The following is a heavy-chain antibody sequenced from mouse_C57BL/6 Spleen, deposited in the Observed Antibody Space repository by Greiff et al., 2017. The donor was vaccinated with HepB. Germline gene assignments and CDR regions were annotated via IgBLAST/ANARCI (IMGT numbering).Heavy chain of an antibody. CDR1: GYTFTSYW. V-gene: IGHV1S81*02. CDR3: ARIKNIVATYFDY. J-gene: IGHJ2*01. Sequence: VQLQQSGAELVKAGASVKMSCKASGYTFTSYWMHWVKQRLGQGLEWFAETNPTNGRTYYNEKFKSKATLTVDKSSSTAYLLLSGPTFEDSAVYYCARIKNIVATYFDYWDQGTTLTVSS. D-gene: IGHD1-1*01. CDR2: TNPTNGRT.